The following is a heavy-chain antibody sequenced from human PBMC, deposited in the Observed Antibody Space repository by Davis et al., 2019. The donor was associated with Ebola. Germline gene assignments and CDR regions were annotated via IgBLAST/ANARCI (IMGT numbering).Heavy chain of an antibody. CDR1: GGSISSSSYY. Sequence: SETLSLTCTVSGGSISSSSYYWSWIRQPPGKGLEWIGYIYYSGRTTYNPSLKSRVTISVDTSKNQFSLKLSSVTAADTAVYYCAALSSSSWYYSDYWGQGTLVTVSS. J-gene: IGHJ4*02. D-gene: IGHD6-13*01. V-gene: IGHV4-61*01. CDR3: AALSSSSWYYSDY. CDR2: IYYSGRT.